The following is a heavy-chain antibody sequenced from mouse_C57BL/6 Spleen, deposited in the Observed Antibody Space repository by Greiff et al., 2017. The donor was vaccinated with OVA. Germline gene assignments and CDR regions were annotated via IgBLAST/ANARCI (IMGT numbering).Heavy chain of an antibody. Sequence: VQLQQPGAELVKPGASVKMSCKASGYTFTSYWITWVKQRPGQGLEWIGDIYPGSGSTNYNEKFKSKATLTVDTSSSTAYMQLSSLTSEDSAVYYCARGGADLQRSFDVWGTGTTVTVSS. CDR2: IYPGSGST. D-gene: IGHD2-1*01. CDR1: GYTFTSYW. V-gene: IGHV1-55*01. CDR3: ARGGADLQRSFDV. J-gene: IGHJ1*03.